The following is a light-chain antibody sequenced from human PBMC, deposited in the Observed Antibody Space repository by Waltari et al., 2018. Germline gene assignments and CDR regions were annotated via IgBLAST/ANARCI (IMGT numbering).Light chain of an antibody. CDR3: QQYYTMWT. J-gene: IGKJ1*01. V-gene: IGKV1-NL1*01. CDR2: GAA. CDR1: EGISNS. Sequence: IQMTQSPSSLSASVGDRVTITGREIEGISNSLAWYQQKAGKAPKLLLSGAARLESGVPSRFSGSGSGTHYTLTISSLQPEESASYSGQQYYTMWTFGQGTKVEVK.